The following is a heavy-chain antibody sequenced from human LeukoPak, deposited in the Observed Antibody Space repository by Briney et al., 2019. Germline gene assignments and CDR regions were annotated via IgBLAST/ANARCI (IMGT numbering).Heavy chain of an antibody. CDR3: ARVLTTVSHQYYYYYYGMDV. V-gene: IGHV4-59*01. J-gene: IGHJ6*02. CDR2: IYYSGST. D-gene: IGHD4-11*01. CDR1: GASISSYY. Sequence: SETLSLTCTVSGASISSYYWSWIRQPPGKGLEWIGYIYYSGSTNYNPSLKSRVTISVDTSKNQFSLKLSSATAADTAVYYCARVLTTVSHQYYYYYYGMDVWGQGTTVTVSS.